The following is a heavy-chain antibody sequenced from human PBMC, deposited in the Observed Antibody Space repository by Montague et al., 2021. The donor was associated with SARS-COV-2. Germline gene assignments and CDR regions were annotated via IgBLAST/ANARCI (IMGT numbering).Heavy chain of an antibody. CDR2: XDWDDDK. V-gene: IGHV2-70*11. D-gene: IGHD3-9*01. Sequence: PALVKPTQTLTLTCTFSGFSLSTSGMCVSWIRQPPGKALEWLARXDWDDDKYYSTSLKTRLTISKYTSKNQVVLTMTNMDPVDTATYYCARTTYDIVTGTLMAFDYWGQGTLVTVSS. CDR1: GFSLSTSGMC. CDR3: ARTTYDIVTGTLMAFDY. J-gene: IGHJ4*02.